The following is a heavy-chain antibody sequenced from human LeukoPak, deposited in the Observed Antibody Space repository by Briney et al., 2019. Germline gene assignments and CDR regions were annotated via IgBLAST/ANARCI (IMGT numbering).Heavy chain of an antibody. Sequence: ASVKVSCKASGYTFTGYYMHWVRQAPGQGLEWMGWINPNSGGTNYAQKFQGRVTMTRDTSISTAYMELSRLRSDDTAVYYCARGRYSSAWPENDYWGQGTLVTVSS. CDR3: ARGRYSSAWPENDY. CDR1: GYTFTGYY. CDR2: INPNSGGT. D-gene: IGHD6-25*01. V-gene: IGHV1-2*02. J-gene: IGHJ4*02.